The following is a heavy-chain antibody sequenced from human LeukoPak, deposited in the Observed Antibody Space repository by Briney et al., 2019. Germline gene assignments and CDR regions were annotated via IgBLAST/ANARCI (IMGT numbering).Heavy chain of an antibody. CDR2: IHHSGTT. V-gene: IGHV4-4*07. Sequence: SETLSLTCTVSGGSINSYFCTWLRQSAGAGLECIGRIHHSGTTYYNPSLKSRVSISVDTSNHKFSLRLNSVTAADTAVYYCARDPEGHGRYFDYWGQGALVTVSS. D-gene: IGHD1-14*01. CDR3: ARDPEGHGRYFDY. J-gene: IGHJ4*02. CDR1: GGSINSYF.